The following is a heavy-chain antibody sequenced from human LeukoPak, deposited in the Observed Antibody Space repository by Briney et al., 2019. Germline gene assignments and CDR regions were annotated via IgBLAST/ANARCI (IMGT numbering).Heavy chain of an antibody. J-gene: IGHJ4*02. CDR3: ARLNYYTLSGYYFDY. CDR2: IYYSGTT. Sequence: SETLSLTCTVCGGSIRSRTYYWGWIRQPPGKGLEWVGSIYYSGTTYYNPSLKSRVSISVDTSKNQLSLKLSSVTAADTAVYYCARLNYYTLSGYYFDYWGQGTLVTVSS. D-gene: IGHD3-22*01. CDR1: GGSIRSRTYY. V-gene: IGHV4-39*01.